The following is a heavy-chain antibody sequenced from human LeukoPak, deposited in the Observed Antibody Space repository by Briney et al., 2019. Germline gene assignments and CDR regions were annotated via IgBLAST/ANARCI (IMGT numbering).Heavy chain of an antibody. V-gene: IGHV3-66*01. CDR2: IYSGGNT. J-gene: IGHJ5*02. D-gene: IGHD4-23*01. Sequence: GGSLRLSCAASGFTVSSNYMNWVRQAPGKGLEWVSIIYSGGNTYYADSVKGRFTISRDNSKNTLYLQMSSLRPEDTAVYYCVTPPGPWGQGTLVTVSS. CDR3: VTPPGP. CDR1: GFTVSSNY.